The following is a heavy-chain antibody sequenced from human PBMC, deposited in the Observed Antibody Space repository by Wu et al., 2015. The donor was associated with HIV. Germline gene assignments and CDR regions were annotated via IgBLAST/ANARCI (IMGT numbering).Heavy chain of an antibody. Sequence: QVQLVQSGAEVKKPGASVKVSCKASGYTFNRYGISWVRQAPGQGLEWMGWISGYNANIKYAQKFQGRVTMTTDTSTSTAYMELRSLRPDDTAVYYCARDRYYYESSGPYYFDHWGQGTLVSVSS. V-gene: IGHV1-18*01. CDR3: ARDRYYYESSGPYYFDH. J-gene: IGHJ4*02. D-gene: IGHD3-22*01. CDR2: ISGYNANI. CDR1: GYTFNRYG.